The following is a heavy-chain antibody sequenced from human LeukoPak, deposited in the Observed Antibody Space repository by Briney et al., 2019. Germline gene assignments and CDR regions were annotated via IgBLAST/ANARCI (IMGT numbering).Heavy chain of an antibody. CDR2: IWYDASNK. J-gene: IGHJ4*02. CDR3: VRGVGVSRFNYLDS. CDR1: GFTFSSYS. Sequence: GGSLRLSCAASGFTFSSYSMNWVRQAPGKGLEWVAVIWYDASNKYYADSVKGRFTISRDNSKNTLYLQMNSLRDDDTAVYYCVRGVGVSRFNYLDSWGQGTLVIVSS. V-gene: IGHV3-33*08. D-gene: IGHD6-13*01.